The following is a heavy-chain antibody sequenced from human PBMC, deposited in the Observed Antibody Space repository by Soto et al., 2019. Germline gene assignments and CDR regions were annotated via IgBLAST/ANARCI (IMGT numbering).Heavy chain of an antibody. Sequence: SETLSLTCTVSGGSISSYYWSWIRQPPGKGLEWIADIYYSGSTNYSPSLKSRVTISVDTSKNQFSLNLSSVTAADTAVYFCATYVPDKLAVAGTSDAFDIWGQGTTVTVSS. CDR2: IYYSGST. CDR1: GGSISSYY. V-gene: IGHV4-59*01. CDR3: ATYVPDKLAVAGTSDAFDI. D-gene: IGHD6-19*01. J-gene: IGHJ3*02.